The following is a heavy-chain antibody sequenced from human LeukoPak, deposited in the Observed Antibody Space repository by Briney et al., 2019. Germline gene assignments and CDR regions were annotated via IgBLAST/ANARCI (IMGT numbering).Heavy chain of an antibody. V-gene: IGHV3-23*01. CDR3: AKRGSYSSSFTSTFDY. CDR2: ISGSGGST. D-gene: IGHD6-6*01. Sequence: GGSLRLSCAASGFTFSSYAMSWVRQAPGKGLEWVSAISGSGGSTYYADSVKGRSTISRDNPKNTLYLQMNSLRAEDTAVYYCAKRGSYSSSFTSTFDYWGQGTLVTVSS. J-gene: IGHJ4*02. CDR1: GFTFSSYA.